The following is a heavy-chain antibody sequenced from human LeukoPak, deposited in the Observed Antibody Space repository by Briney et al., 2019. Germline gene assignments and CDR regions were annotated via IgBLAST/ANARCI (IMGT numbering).Heavy chain of an antibody. CDR1: GFTFRSYA. Sequence: GGSLRLSCAASGFTFRSYAMTWVRQAPGKGLEWVSGISGSGGGTYYADSVKGRFTISRDNAKNSLFLQMNSLRAEDTAVYYCARDFAREFTIDYWGQGTLVTVSS. J-gene: IGHJ4*02. CDR2: ISGSGGGT. CDR3: ARDFAREFTIDY. V-gene: IGHV3-23*01. D-gene: IGHD3-10*01.